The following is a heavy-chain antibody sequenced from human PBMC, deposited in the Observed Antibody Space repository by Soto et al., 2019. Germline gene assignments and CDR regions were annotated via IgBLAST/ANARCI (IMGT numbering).Heavy chain of an antibody. D-gene: IGHD3-10*01. J-gene: IGHJ3*02. CDR2: INNAFNT. CDR1: GFDASVNF. Sequence: PGGSLRLSCAVSGFDASVNFMTWVRQAPGKGLEWVSSINNAFNTFYADSVTGRFTISRDNSKNTLYLQMNSLRAEDTAVYYCAKIWFGSDAFDIWGQGTMVTVSS. V-gene: IGHV3-66*01. CDR3: AKIWFGSDAFDI.